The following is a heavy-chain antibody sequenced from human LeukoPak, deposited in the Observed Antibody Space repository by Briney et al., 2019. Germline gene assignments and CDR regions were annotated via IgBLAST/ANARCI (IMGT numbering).Heavy chain of an antibody. CDR2: IWYDGSNK. D-gene: IGHD6-6*01. J-gene: IGHJ6*03. CDR3: ARDMSIAARLDYYYYYMDV. CDR1: GFTFSSYG. Sequence: PGGSLRLSCAASGFTFSSYGMHWVRQAPGKGLEWVAVIWYDGSNKYYADSVKGRFTISRDNSKNTLYLQMNSLRAEDTAVYYCARDMSIAARLDYYYYYMDVWGKGTTVTVSS. V-gene: IGHV3-33*01.